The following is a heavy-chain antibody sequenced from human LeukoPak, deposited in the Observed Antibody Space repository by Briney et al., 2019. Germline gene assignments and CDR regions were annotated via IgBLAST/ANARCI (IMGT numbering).Heavy chain of an antibody. CDR3: ARDYCGSGRLDY. Sequence: PGGSLRLSCAASGFTVSSNYVSWVRQAPGKGLEWLSVFYSGGNTYYADSVKGRFTISRDNSKNTLYLQMNSLRAEDTAVYYCARDYCGSGRLDYWGQGTLVTVSS. CDR1: GFTVSSNY. V-gene: IGHV3-53*01. D-gene: IGHD3-10*01. CDR2: FYSGGNT. J-gene: IGHJ4*02.